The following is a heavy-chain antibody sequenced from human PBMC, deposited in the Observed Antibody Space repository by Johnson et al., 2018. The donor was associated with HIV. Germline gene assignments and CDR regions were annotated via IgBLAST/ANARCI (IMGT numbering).Heavy chain of an antibody. D-gene: IGHD4-11*01. V-gene: IGHV3-30*02. Sequence: QVQLVESGGGVVQPGRSLRLSCAASGFTFSSYAMHWVRQAPGKGLEWVAFIRYDGSNKNYADSVKGRFTISRDNSKKTLYLRMNSLRAEDTAVYYCARDNEVTNAFDIWGQGTMGTVSS. J-gene: IGHJ3*02. CDR2: IRYDGSNK. CDR3: ARDNEVTNAFDI. CDR1: GFTFSSYA.